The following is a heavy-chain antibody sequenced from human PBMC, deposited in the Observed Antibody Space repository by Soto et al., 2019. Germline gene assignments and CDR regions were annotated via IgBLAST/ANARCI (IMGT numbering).Heavy chain of an antibody. CDR1: GYTFTSYA. D-gene: IGHD2-2*01. Sequence: QVQLVQSGAEVKKPGASVKVSCKASGYTFTSYAMSWVRQAPGQRLEWMGWTNAGDGNTKYSQKLQRRVTITSDTSASTAYMELSSLRSEDTAVYYCERDMQADYWGQGNLVPVSS. J-gene: IGHJ4*02. CDR3: ERDMQADY. V-gene: IGHV1-3*01. CDR2: TNAGDGNT.